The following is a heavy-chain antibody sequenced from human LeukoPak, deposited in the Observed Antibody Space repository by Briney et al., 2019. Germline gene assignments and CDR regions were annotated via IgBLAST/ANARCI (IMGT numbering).Heavy chain of an antibody. Sequence: SVKVSCKASGGTFSSYAISWVRQAPGQGLEWMGRIIPIFGIANYAQKFQSRVTITADKSTSTAYMELSSLRSEDTAVYYCARAPSYYDSSGYYEGDAFDIWGRGTMVTVSS. V-gene: IGHV1-69*04. CDR2: IIPIFGIA. CDR3: ARAPSYYDSSGYYEGDAFDI. J-gene: IGHJ3*02. D-gene: IGHD3-22*01. CDR1: GGTFSSYA.